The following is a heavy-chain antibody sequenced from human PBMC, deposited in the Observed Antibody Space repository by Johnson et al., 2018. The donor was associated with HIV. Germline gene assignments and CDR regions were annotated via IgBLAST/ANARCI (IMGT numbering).Heavy chain of an antibody. Sequence: QVQLVESGGGVVQPGRSLRLSCAASGFTISNYGMHWVRQAPGKGLEWVAVMWYDGSNKYYADSVKCPFTISRDNSKNTLDLQMNRLRAQDTAVYYCARDWEGYAFDIWGQGTMVTVSS. V-gene: IGHV3-30*19. D-gene: IGHD1-26*01. CDR2: MWYDGSNK. CDR1: GFTISNYG. J-gene: IGHJ3*02. CDR3: ARDWEGYAFDI.